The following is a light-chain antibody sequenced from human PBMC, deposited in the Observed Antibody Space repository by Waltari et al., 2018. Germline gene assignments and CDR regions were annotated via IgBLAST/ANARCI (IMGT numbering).Light chain of an antibody. CDR3: QSSDTSGSYAV. J-gene: IGLJ3*02. V-gene: IGLV3-25*03. CDR1: TLSRQY. Sequence: SHELTQPPSVSESPGQTARITCSGETLSRQYAFWYQQKAGQAPVLVIYKDKERPSGIPERYSGSSSGTTVTLTIRGVQAEDEADYYCQSSDTSGSYAVFGGGTRLTVV. CDR2: KDK.